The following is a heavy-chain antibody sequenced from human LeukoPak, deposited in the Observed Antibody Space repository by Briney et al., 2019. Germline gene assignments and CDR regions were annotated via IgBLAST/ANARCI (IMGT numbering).Heavy chain of an antibody. Sequence: PGGSLRLSCAASGFTFNSYWMNWVRQAPGKGLEWVANINQDGSETYYVDSVKGRFTISRDNAKNSLYLQMNSVRAEDTAVYYCAKYDYGDYLTREVRFYYYYGMDVWGQGTTVTVSS. CDR1: GFTFNSYW. CDR2: INQDGSET. D-gene: IGHD4-17*01. J-gene: IGHJ6*02. CDR3: AKYDYGDYLTREVRFYYYYGMDV. V-gene: IGHV3-7*03.